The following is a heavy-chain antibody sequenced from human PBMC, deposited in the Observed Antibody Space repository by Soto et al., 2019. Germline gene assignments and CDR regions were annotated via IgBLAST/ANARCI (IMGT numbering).Heavy chain of an antibody. CDR2: IYYSGST. CDR3: ARETFYYASGSYFAYFDY. J-gene: IGHJ4*02. Sequence: PSETLSLTCTVSAGPLSSYYSTWLRQPPGKGLEWIGYIYYSGSTKYNPALESRVTISIDTSKNQFSLKLSSVTAADTAVYYCARETFYYASGSYFAYFDYWGQGALVTVSS. D-gene: IGHD3-10*01. V-gene: IGHV4-59*01. CDR1: AGPLSSYY.